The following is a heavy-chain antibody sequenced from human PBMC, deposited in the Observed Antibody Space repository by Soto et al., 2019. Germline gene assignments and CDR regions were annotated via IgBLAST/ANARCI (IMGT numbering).Heavy chain of an antibody. Sequence: PSQAMPVPRTGGWGLNRNCYGRRIGQHTRKGLEWIGYIYYSGSTNYTPSLKSRVTISADTSKNQFSLNLSSVTAADTAVYYCPGGGSSRYSYGMDVWLQGTTVTVTS. J-gene: IGHJ6*02. D-gene: IGHD6-13*01. CDR3: PGGGSSRYSYGMDV. CDR2: IYYSGST. V-gene: IGHV4-59*01. CDR1: WGLNRNCY.